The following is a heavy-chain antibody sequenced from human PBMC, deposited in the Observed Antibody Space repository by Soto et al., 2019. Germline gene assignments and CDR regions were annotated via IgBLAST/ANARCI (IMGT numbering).Heavy chain of an antibody. CDR2: INSDGSST. D-gene: IGHD6-6*01. V-gene: IGHV3-74*01. CDR3: ARDGRYSSSSY. J-gene: IGHJ4*02. Sequence: GGSLRLSCEASGFIFSSHWMHWVRQSAEKGLVWVSRINSDGSSTAYADSVKGRFTISRDNAKNTLYLQMNSLRAEDTAVYYCARDGRYSSSSYWGRGTLVTVSS. CDR1: GFIFSSHW.